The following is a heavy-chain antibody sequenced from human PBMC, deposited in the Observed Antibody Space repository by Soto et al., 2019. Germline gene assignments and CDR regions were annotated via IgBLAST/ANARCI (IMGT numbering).Heavy chain of an antibody. CDR2: INHSGST. J-gene: IGHJ3*01. V-gene: IGHV4-34*01. CDR1: GGSFSGYY. D-gene: IGHD6-6*01. CDR3: VRGDIAARLQT. Sequence: SETLSLTCAVYGGSFSGYYWSWIRQPPGKGLEWIGEINHSGSTSYNPSLEGRVSISVDTSKNQFSLKLSSVTAADTAVYYCVRGDIAARLQTWGQGTMVTVSS.